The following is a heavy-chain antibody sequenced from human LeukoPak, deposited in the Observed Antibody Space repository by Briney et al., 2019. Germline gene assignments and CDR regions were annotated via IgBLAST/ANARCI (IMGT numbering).Heavy chain of an antibody. CDR3: ARRESSSGWTRRYDAFDI. V-gene: IGHV4-4*02. D-gene: IGHD6-19*01. J-gene: IGHJ3*02. Sequence: SGTLSLTCAVSGGSISSSNWWSWVRQPPGKGLEWIGEIYHSGSTNYNPSLKSRVTISVDKSKNQFSLKLSSVTAADTAVYYCARRESSSGWTRRYDAFDIWGQGTMVTVSS. CDR1: GGSISSSNW. CDR2: IYHSGST.